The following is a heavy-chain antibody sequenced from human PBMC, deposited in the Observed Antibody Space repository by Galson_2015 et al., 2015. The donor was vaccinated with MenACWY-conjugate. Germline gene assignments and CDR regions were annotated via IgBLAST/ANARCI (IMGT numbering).Heavy chain of an antibody. Sequence: QSGAEVKKPGESLTISCTTTGYSFTTYWIAWVRQMPGTGLEWMGLISPGDSNTRYSPSFQGQVTISADKSISTAYLQWSSLKASDTAMYYCARHPPGGRGMDVWGQGTTVTV. CDR3: ARHPPGGRGMDV. CDR2: ISPGDSNT. V-gene: IGHV5-51*01. CDR1: GYSFTTYW. J-gene: IGHJ6*02. D-gene: IGHD1-26*01.